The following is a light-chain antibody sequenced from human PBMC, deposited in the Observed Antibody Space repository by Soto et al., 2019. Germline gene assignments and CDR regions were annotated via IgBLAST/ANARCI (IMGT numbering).Light chain of an antibody. J-gene: IGLJ1*01. CDR1: SSDVGSYNR. V-gene: IGLV2-14*01. Sequence: SSLTQPASVSGSPGHSITISCTGTSSDVGSYNRVSWYQQPPGTAPKLIIYDVSNRPSGVSIRFSGSKSGNTASLTISGLQAEDEADYYCAAWDDSLSGHVFGTGTKLTVL. CDR3: AAWDDSLSGHV. CDR2: DVS.